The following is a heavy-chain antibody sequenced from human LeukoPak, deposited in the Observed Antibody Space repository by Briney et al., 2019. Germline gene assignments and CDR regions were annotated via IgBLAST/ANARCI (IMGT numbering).Heavy chain of an antibody. D-gene: IGHD3-22*01. V-gene: IGHV3-7*03. Sequence: GGSLRLSCAVSGFTFSGFWMSWSRQAPGKGLEWVASINSDGSEGYYADVVKGRFTISRDNAKNSLYLQINSLRAEDTAVYYCARRVESYDSSGYYYGGFDYWGQGTLVTVSS. CDR3: ARRVESYDSSGYYYGGFDY. CDR1: GFTFSGFW. J-gene: IGHJ4*02. CDR2: INSDGSEG.